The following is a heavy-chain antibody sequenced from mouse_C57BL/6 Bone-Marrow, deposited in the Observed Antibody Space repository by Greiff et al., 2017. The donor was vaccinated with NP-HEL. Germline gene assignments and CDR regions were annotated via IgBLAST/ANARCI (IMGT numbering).Heavy chain of an antibody. D-gene: IGHD2-2*01. CDR1: GFTFSDYY. CDR3: ARGGYGYDGAWFAY. Sequence: EVQLVESEGGLVQPGSSMKLSCTASGFTFSDYYMAWVRQVPEKGLEWVANINYDGSSTYYLDSLKSRFIISRDNAKNILYLQMSSLKSEDTATYYCARGGYGYDGAWFAYWGQGTLVTVSA. J-gene: IGHJ3*01. CDR2: INYDGSST. V-gene: IGHV5-16*01.